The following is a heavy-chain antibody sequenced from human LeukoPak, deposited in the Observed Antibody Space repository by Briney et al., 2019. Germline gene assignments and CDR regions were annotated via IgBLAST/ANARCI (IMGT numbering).Heavy chain of an antibody. CDR2: ISGDSDTI. CDR1: GFTFSDYY. CDR3: TRARGGGYFDY. J-gene: IGHJ4*02. D-gene: IGHD3-10*01. V-gene: IGHV3-11*04. Sequence: GGSLRLSCAASGFTFSDYYMSWIRQAPGKGLEEFSYISGDSDTIYYADSVKGRFTISRDNAKNSLYLQMNSLRVEDTAVYYCTRARGGGYFDYWGQGTLVTVSS.